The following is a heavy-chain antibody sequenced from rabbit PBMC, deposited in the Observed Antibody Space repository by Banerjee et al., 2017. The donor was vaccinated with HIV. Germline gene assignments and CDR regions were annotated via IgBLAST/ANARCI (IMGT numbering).Heavy chain of an antibody. CDR1: GFSFSNKYV. V-gene: IGHV1S45*01. CDR2: IDAGSSGGT. Sequence: QEQLEESGGDLVKPEGSLTLTCTASGFSFSNKYVMCWVSQAPGKGLEWIGCIDAGSSGGTNYASWAKGRFTISKTSSTTVTLQMTSLTAADTATYICARDFTLWGPGTLVTVS. J-gene: IGHJ4*01. CDR3: ARDFTL.